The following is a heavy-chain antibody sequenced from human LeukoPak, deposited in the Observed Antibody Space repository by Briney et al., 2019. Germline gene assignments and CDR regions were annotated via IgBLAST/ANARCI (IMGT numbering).Heavy chain of an antibody. Sequence: GGTLRLSCAASGFTFDDYAMHWVRQAPGKGLEWVSLISWDGGSTYYADSVKGRFTISRDNSKNSLYLQMNSLRAEDTALYYCAKDITFGGERGYFDYWGQGTLVTVSS. CDR3: AKDITFGGERGYFDY. V-gene: IGHV3-43D*03. CDR1: GFTFDDYA. D-gene: IGHD3-16*01. J-gene: IGHJ4*02. CDR2: ISWDGGST.